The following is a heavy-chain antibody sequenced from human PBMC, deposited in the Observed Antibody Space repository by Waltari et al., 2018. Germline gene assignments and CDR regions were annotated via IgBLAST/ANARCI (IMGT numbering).Heavy chain of an antibody. Sequence: QVQLQESGPGLVKPSETLSLTCTVSGGSISSYYWSWIRQPPGKGLEWIGYIYYSGSTNYNPSLKSRVTISVDTSKNQFSLKLSSVTAADTAVYYCARDNYYGSGRNWGYYYYGMDVWGQVTTVTVSS. D-gene: IGHD3-10*01. V-gene: IGHV4-59*01. CDR1: GGSISSYY. CDR2: IYYSGST. CDR3: ARDNYYGSGRNWGYYYYGMDV. J-gene: IGHJ6*02.